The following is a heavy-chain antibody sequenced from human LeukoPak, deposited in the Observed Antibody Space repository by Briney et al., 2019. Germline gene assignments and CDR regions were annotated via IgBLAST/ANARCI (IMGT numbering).Heavy chain of an antibody. CDR1: GYTFTGYY. J-gene: IGHJ4*02. D-gene: IGHD2-15*01. Sequence: GASVKVSCKASGYTFTGYYMHWVRQASGQGLEWMGWINPNSGGTNYAQKFQGRVTMTRDTSISTAYMELSRLRSDDTAVYYCARSIVVVVAAPLGYWGQGTLVTVSS. V-gene: IGHV1-2*02. CDR3: ARSIVVVVAAPLGY. CDR2: INPNSGGT.